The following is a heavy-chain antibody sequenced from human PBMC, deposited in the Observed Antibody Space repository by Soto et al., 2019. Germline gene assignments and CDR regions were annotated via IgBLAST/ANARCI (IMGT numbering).Heavy chain of an antibody. D-gene: IGHD6-13*01. CDR1: GRCIRLYY. J-gene: IGHJ6*02. V-gene: IGHV4-59*01. CDR2: IYYSGST. Sequence: SETLCLTCTVSGRCIRLYYYSWLRHPPGRGLEWIGYIYYSGSTNYNPSLKSRVTISVDTSKNQFSLKLSSVTAADTAVYYCASSNIAAAGFYYYGMDVWGRGTTVTVSS. CDR3: ASSNIAAAGFYYYGMDV.